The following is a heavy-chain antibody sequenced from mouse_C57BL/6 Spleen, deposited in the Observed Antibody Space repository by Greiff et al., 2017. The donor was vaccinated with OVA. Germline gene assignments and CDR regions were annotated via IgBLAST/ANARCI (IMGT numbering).Heavy chain of an antibody. D-gene: IGHD1-1*01. CDR1: GYTFTSYW. CDR2: IYPGSGST. Sequence: QVQLQQPGAELVKPGASVKMSCKASGYTFTSYWITWVKQRPGQGLAWIGDIYPGSGSTNYNEKFKSKATLTVDPSSSTAYMQLSSLTAEHSAVYYCARWDTTVVEDYAMDYWGQGTSVTVSS. CDR3: ARWDTTVVEDYAMDY. J-gene: IGHJ4*01. V-gene: IGHV1-55*01.